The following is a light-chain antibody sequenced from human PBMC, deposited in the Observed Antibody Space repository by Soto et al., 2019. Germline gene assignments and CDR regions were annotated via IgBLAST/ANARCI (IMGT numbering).Light chain of an antibody. V-gene: IGLV2-14*01. CDR3: SSHTSSRTDV. CDR2: DVS. Sequence: QSVLTQPASVSGSPGQSITISCTGTSSDVGGYNYVSWYQQHPGKAPKLMIYDVSNRPSGVSNRFSGSKSGNTASLTISGLQAEDEADYYCSSHTSSRTDVFGTGTKVTVL. J-gene: IGLJ1*01. CDR1: SSDVGGYNY.